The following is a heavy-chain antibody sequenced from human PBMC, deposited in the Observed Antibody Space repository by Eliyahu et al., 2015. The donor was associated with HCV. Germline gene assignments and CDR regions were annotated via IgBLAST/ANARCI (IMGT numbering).Heavy chain of an antibody. CDR1: GXTFSTYS. V-gene: IGHV3-21*01. D-gene: IGHD1-26*01. J-gene: IGHJ4*02. CDR2: ISTTSAYI. CDR3: TKGVGATDFGY. Sequence: EVHLVXSGGGLVKPGGSLRLSCXTSGXTFSTYSLNWVRQAPGKGLEWVSXISTTSAYIYYADSLKGRFTTSRDNAKNSLYLQMNNVRADDTAVYYCTKGVGATDFGYWGQGTLVTVSS.